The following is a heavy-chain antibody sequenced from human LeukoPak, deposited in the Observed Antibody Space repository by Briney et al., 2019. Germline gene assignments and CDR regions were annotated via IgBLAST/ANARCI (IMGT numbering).Heavy chain of an antibody. Sequence: ASVKVSCKASGYTFTSYDINWVRQAPGQGLEWMGWMNPNSGNTDYAQKFQGRVTITRNTSISTAYMELSSLISEDTAVYYCARGISRGRRYCSSTSCCKQKVGGYYYYMDVWGKGTTVTVSS. CDR2: MNPNSGNT. D-gene: IGHD2-2*01. J-gene: IGHJ6*03. V-gene: IGHV1-8*03. CDR1: GYTFTSYD. CDR3: ARGISRGRRYCSSTSCCKQKVGGYYYYMDV.